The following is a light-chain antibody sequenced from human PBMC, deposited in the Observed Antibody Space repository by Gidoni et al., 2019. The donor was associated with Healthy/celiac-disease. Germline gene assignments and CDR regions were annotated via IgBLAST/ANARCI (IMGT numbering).Light chain of an antibody. CDR1: QSVSSSY. CDR2: GAS. J-gene: IGKJ1*01. CDR3: QQCCSSPRT. Sequence: EIVLTQSPGTLSLSPGERATLSCRASQSVSSSYLAWYQQKPGQAPRLLIYGASSMATGIPDRFSGSGSGTDFTLTISRLEPEDFAVYYCQQCCSSPRTFGQGTKVEIK. V-gene: IGKV3-20*01.